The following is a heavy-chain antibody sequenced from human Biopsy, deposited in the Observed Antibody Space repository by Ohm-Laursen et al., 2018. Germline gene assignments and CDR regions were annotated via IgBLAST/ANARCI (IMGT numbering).Heavy chain of an antibody. Sequence: TLSLTCSVSGASVKTSGYSWAWLRQRPGKGLEWIGYISYTERTHYNPSLTSRLAISFDTSNNRISLQLRSVSVADTAVYYCVREPKTGTAEAWYFDLWGRGSPVTVPS. CDR1: GASVKTSGYS. J-gene: IGHJ2*01. D-gene: IGHD3-9*01. CDR2: ISYTERT. V-gene: IGHV4-31*03. CDR3: VREPKTGTAEAWYFDL.